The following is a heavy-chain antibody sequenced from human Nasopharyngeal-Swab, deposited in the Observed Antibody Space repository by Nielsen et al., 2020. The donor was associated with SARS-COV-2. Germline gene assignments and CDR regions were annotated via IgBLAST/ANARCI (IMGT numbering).Heavy chain of an antibody. Sequence: GESLKISCAASGFTFSSYWMSWVRQAPGKGLEWVANIKQDGSEKYYVDSVKGRFTISRDNAKNSLYLQMNSLRAEDTAVYYCARYSSSDRDWGQGTLVTVSS. V-gene: IGHV3-7*01. J-gene: IGHJ4*02. CDR1: GFTFSSYW. CDR3: ARYSSSDRD. D-gene: IGHD6-13*01. CDR2: IKQDGSEK.